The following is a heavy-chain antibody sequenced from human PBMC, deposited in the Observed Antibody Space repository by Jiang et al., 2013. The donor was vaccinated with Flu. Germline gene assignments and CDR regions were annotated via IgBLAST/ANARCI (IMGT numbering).Heavy chain of an antibody. CDR2: IDPSDSYT. J-gene: IGHJ4*02. CDR1: GYSFTSYW. Sequence: GAEVKKPGESLRISCKGSGYSFTSYWISWVRQMPGKGLEWMGRIDPSDSYTKYSPSFQGHVTISADKSISTAYLQWSSLKASDTAMYYCAKLGPVSSSGWNYFDYWGQGTLVTVSS. V-gene: IGHV5-10-1*01. D-gene: IGHD6-19*01. CDR3: AKLGPVSSSGWNYFDY.